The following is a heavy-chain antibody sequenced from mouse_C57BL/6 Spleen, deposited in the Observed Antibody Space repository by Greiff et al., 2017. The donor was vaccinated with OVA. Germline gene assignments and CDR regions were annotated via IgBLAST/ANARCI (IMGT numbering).Heavy chain of an antibody. CDR3: VRHQLYAMDY. CDR2: IRSKSNNYAT. V-gene: IGHV10-1*01. D-gene: IGHD4-1*02. CDR1: GFSFNTYA. J-gene: IGHJ4*01. Sequence: EVNVVESGGGLVQPKGSLKLSCAASGFSFNTYAMNWVRQAPGKGLEWVARIRSKSNNYATYYAYSVKDRFTISRDDSESMLYLQRNNLKTEDTAMYYCVRHQLYAMDYWGQGTSVTVSS.